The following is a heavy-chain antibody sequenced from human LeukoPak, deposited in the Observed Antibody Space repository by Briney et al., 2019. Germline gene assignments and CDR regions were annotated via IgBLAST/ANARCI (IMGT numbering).Heavy chain of an antibody. CDR2: VFHSGST. Sequence: PSETLSLTCTVSGGSISSYYWSWIRQPPGKGLEWIGEVFHSGSTNYNPSLKSRVTMSVDKSKNQLSLNLRSVTAADTAVYYCARGSGSYDCWGQGTLVTVSS. CDR1: GGSISSYY. CDR3: ARGSGSYDC. V-gene: IGHV4-59*12. J-gene: IGHJ4*02. D-gene: IGHD3-10*01.